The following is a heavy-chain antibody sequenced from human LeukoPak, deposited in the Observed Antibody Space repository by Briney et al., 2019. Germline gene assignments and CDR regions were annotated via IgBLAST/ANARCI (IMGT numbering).Heavy chain of an antibody. J-gene: IGHJ4*02. CDR3: ARGSDTTSFDY. Sequence: SETLSLTCAVSGGSISSGGYSWSWIRQPPGKGLEWIGYIYHSGSTYYNPSLKSRVTISVDRSKNQFSLKLSSVTAAVTAVYYCARGSDTTSFDYWGQGTLVTVSS. D-gene: IGHD3-3*01. CDR2: IYHSGST. V-gene: IGHV4-30-2*01. CDR1: GGSISSGGYS.